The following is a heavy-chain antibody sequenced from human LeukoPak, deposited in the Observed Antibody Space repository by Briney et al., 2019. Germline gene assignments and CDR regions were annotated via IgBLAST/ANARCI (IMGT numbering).Heavy chain of an antibody. D-gene: IGHD3-9*01. J-gene: IGHJ4*02. Sequence: SQTLSLTCTVSGGPISSGSYYWSWIRQPAGKGLEWIGRIYTSGSTNYNPSLKSRVTISVDTSKNQFSLKLSSVTAADTAVYYCATSGGYYDILTGYYTSYFDYWGQGTLVTVSP. CDR3: ATSGGYYDILTGYYTSYFDY. CDR2: IYTSGST. V-gene: IGHV4-61*02. CDR1: GGPISSGSYY.